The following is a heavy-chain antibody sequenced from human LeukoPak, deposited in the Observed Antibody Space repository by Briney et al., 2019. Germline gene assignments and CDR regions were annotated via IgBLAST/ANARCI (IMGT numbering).Heavy chain of an antibody. V-gene: IGHV3-21*01. CDR3: ARDADTAMGSP. CDR1: GFTFSSYS. Sequence: GGSLRLSCAASGFTFSSYSMNWVRQAPGKGLEWVSSISSSSYIYYADSVKGRFTISRDNAKNSLYLQLNSLRAEDTAVYYCARDADTAMGSPWGQGPLVTVAS. CDR2: ISSSSYI. D-gene: IGHD5-18*01. J-gene: IGHJ5*02.